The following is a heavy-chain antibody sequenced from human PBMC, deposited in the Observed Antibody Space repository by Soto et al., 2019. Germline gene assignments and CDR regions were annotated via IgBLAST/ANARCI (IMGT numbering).Heavy chain of an antibody. CDR2: IIPIFGTA. Sequence: SVKVSCKASGGTFSSYAISWVRQAPGQGLEWMGGIIPIFGTANYAQKFQGRVTITADESTSTAYMELSSLRSEGTAVYYCARDVEYSSSSAYYYGMDVWGQGTTVTVSS. J-gene: IGHJ6*02. V-gene: IGHV1-69*13. CDR1: GGTFSSYA. CDR3: ARDVEYSSSSAYYYGMDV. D-gene: IGHD6-6*01.